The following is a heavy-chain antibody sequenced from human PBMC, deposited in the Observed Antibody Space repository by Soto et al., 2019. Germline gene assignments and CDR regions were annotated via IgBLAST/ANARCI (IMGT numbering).Heavy chain of an antibody. V-gene: IGHV1-18*01. J-gene: IGHJ5*02. CDR3: ARGYCKRPSCSRRDRFGP. D-gene: IGHD2-2*01. CDR1: AYTFTNYG. Sequence: QVPLVQSGDEVKKPGASVKVSCKASAYTFTNYGINWVRQAPGQGLEWMGWVSTYNGDTKYAQKLQGRVNKTTDTSKSTANMELRSLISDDTALYYCARGYCKRPSCSRRDRFGPWGQGTLVTVSP. CDR2: VSTYNGDT.